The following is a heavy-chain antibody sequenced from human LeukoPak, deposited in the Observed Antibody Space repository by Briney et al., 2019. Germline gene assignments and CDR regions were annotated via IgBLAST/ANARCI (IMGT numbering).Heavy chain of an antibody. CDR1: GFTFSSYA. CDR3: ASLGNSAAYY. J-gene: IGHJ4*02. D-gene: IGHD4-23*01. Sequence: PGRSLRLSCAASGFTFSSYAMHWVRQAPGKGLEWVAVISYDGSNKYYADSVKGRFTISRDNSKNTLYLQMNSLRAEDTAVYYCASLGNSAAYYWGQGTLVTVSS. V-gene: IGHV3-30-3*02. CDR2: ISYDGSNK.